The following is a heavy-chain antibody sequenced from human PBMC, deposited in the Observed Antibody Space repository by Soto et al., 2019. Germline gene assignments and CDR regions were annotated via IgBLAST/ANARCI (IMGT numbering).Heavy chain of an antibody. J-gene: IGHJ4*02. CDR1: GYAFTGYY. CDR3: ATIYSYVHF. V-gene: IGHV1-2*02. Sequence: ASVKVSCKSSGYAFTGYYIHWVRQAPGQGLEWMGWINPNSGDTNYAQKFQGRVTMTRDTFFSTAYMELGSLRSDDTAVYYCATIYSYVHFWGKGTWVTVSS. CDR2: INPNSGDT. D-gene: IGHD5-18*01.